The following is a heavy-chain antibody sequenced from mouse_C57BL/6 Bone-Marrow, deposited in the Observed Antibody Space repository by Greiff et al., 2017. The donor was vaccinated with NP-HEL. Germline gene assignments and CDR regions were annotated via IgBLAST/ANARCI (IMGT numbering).Heavy chain of an antibody. CDR2: VYPYNGGT. Sequence: EVKVVESGPVLVKPGPSVKISCKASGFTFTDYYMHWVKQSHGKSLEWIGLVYPYNGGTSYNQKFKGKATLTVDTSSSTAYMELNSLTSEDSAVYYCARDDGYSLIFDYWGQGTTLTVSS. D-gene: IGHD2-3*01. CDR1: GFTFTDYY. J-gene: IGHJ2*01. V-gene: IGHV1-36*01. CDR3: ARDDGYSLIFDY.